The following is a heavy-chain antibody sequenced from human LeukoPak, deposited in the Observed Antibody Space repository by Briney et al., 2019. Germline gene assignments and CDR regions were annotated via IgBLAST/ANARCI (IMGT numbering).Heavy chain of an antibody. CDR2: IYHSGST. J-gene: IGHJ2*01. V-gene: IGHV4-38-2*01. Sequence: SETLSLTCAVSGYSISSGYYWGWIRQSPGKGLEWIGNIYHSGSTYYNPSLKSRVTISVDTSKNQFSLKLSSVTAADTAVYYCARREGLEWSVYWYFDLWGRGTLVTVSS. D-gene: IGHD3-3*01. CDR3: ARREGLEWSVYWYFDL. CDR1: GYSISSGYY.